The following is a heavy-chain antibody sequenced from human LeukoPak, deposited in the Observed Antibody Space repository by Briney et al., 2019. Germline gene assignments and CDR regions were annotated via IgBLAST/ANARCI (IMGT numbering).Heavy chain of an antibody. D-gene: IGHD6-13*01. CDR3: ARVIAAARTDAFDI. CDR2: FDPEDGET. J-gene: IGHJ3*02. CDR1: GYTLTELS. Sequence: ASVKVSCKVSGYTLTELSMHWVRQAPGKGLEWMGGFDPEDGETIYAQKFQGRVTMTEDTSTDTAYMELSSLRSEDTAVYYCARVIAAARTDAFDIWGQGTMVTVSS. V-gene: IGHV1-24*01.